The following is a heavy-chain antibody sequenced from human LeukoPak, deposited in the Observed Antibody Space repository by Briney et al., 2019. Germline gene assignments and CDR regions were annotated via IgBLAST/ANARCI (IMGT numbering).Heavy chain of an antibody. CDR3: AREGIPRWFDP. Sequence: GGSLRLSCAASGFTFSSYSMNWVRQAPGKGLEWVSSISSSSSYIYYADSVKGRFTISRDNAKNSLYLQMNSLRAEDTAVYYCAREGIPRWFDPWGQGTLVTVSS. CDR1: GFTFSSYS. D-gene: IGHD1-14*01. CDR2: ISSSSSYI. V-gene: IGHV3-21*04. J-gene: IGHJ5*02.